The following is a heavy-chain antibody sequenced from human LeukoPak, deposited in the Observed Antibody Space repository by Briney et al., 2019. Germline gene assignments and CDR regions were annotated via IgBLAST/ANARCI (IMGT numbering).Heavy chain of an antibody. Sequence: GGSLRLSCAASGLTFSSYGMHWVRQAPGKGLEWVAVIWYDGGNKYYADSVKGRFTISRDNSKNTLYLQMNSLRAEDTAVYYCAKVGVVPAATSYYYYYMDVWGKGTTVTVSS. J-gene: IGHJ6*03. CDR2: IWYDGGNK. CDR3: AKVGVVPAATSYYYYYMDV. V-gene: IGHV3-33*06. D-gene: IGHD2-2*01. CDR1: GLTFSSYG.